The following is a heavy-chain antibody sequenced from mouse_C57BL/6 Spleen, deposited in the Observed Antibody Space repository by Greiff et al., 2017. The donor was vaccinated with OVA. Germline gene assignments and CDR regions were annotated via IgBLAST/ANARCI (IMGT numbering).Heavy chain of an antibody. D-gene: IGHD1-1*01. V-gene: IGHV1-82*01. CDR3: ARGDYGSSYVAY. J-gene: IGHJ3*01. CDR1: GYAFSSSW. Sequence: VKLMESGPELVKPGASVKISCKASGYAFSSSWMNWVKQRPGKGLEWIGRIYPGDGDTNYNGKFKGKATLTADKSSSTAYMQLSSLTSEDSAVYVCARGDYGSSYVAYWGQGTLVTVSA. CDR2: IYPGDGDT.